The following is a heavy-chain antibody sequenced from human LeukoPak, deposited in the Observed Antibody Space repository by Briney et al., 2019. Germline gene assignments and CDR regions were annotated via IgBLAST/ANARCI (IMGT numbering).Heavy chain of an antibody. CDR3: ARGIAVAGTNYYYYMDV. D-gene: IGHD6-19*01. Sequence: SVKVSCKASGGTFSSYTISWVRQAPGQGLEWMGWIIPIPGIANYAQKFQGRVTITADTSMSTAYMELSSLRSEDTAVYYCARGIAVAGTNYYYYMDVWGKGTTVTVSS. V-gene: IGHV1-69*10. CDR1: GGTFSSYT. CDR2: IIPIPGIA. J-gene: IGHJ6*03.